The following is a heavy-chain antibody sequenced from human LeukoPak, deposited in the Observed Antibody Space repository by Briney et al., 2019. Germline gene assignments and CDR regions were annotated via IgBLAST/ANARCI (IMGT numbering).Heavy chain of an antibody. CDR3: ASYYGDGYYYMDV. J-gene: IGHJ6*03. CDR2: IIPIFGSA. V-gene: IGHV1-69*06. D-gene: IGHD4-17*01. Sequence: SVKVSCKASGGTFSSYAISWVRQAPGQGLEWMGGIIPIFGSANYAQKFQDRVTITADKSTITAYMELDSLRSEDTAVYYCASYYGDGYYYMDVWGKGTTVTISS. CDR1: GGTFSSYA.